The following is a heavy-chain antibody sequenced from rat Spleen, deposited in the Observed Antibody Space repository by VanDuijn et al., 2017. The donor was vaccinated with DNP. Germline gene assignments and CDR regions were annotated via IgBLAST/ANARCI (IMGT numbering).Heavy chain of an antibody. V-gene: IGHV5-25*01. CDR2: ISPSGDST. Sequence: EVQLVESGGGLVQPGRSMKLSCAASGFTFSNSDMAWVRQAPTKGLEWVASISPSGDSTYYRDSVKGRFTISRDNAKSTLYLQMNSLRSEDMATYYCARPIYNNHGGFAYWGQGTLVTVSS. CDR1: GFTFSNSD. J-gene: IGHJ3*01. D-gene: IGHD1-10*01. CDR3: ARPIYNNHGGFAY.